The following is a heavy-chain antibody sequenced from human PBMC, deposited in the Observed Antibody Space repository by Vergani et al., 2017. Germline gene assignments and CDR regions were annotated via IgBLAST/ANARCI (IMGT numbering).Heavy chain of an antibody. V-gene: IGHV5-51*01. D-gene: IGHD2-15*01. CDR2: IYPGDSDT. Sequence: EVQLVQSGAEVKKPGESLKISCKGSGYSFTSYWIGWVRQMPGKGLEWMGIIYPGDSDTRYSPSFQGQVTISADKSISTAYLQWSSLKASDTAMYYCARHRGWGLAVVAATPWYYYYGMDVWGQGTTVTVSS. CDR3: ARHRGWGLAVVAATPWYYYYGMDV. J-gene: IGHJ6*02. CDR1: GYSFTSYW.